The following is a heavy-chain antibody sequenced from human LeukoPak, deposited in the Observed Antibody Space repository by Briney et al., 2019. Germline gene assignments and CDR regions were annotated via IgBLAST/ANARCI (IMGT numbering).Heavy chain of an antibody. V-gene: IGHV4-4*09. J-gene: IGHJ4*02. CDR1: GGSISSHY. Sequence: PSETLSLTCTVSGGSISSHYWSRVRQTPEKGLELIGYISSSGGTKYNASLKSRVSISMDTSMNQFSLKLTSVTAADTAVFYCARLLDWGPFDFWGQGTLVTVSS. CDR3: ARLLDWGPFDF. D-gene: IGHD3-16*01. CDR2: ISSSGGT.